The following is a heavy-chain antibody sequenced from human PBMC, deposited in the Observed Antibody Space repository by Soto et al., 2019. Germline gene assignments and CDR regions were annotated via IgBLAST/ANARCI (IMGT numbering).Heavy chain of an antibody. CDR2: ISGGSDFI. Sequence: EVQLVESGGGLVKPGGSLRLSCEASGFAFSNFAMNWVRQAPGKGLEWVSSISGGSDFIYYTDSVKGRFTISRDNAKNTLYLQMTGLGGDDTAVYYCARDLLSGANYYAYWGQGTQVTVSS. J-gene: IGHJ4*02. D-gene: IGHD6-19*01. V-gene: IGHV3-21*01. CDR3: ARDLLSGANYYAY. CDR1: GFAFSNFA.